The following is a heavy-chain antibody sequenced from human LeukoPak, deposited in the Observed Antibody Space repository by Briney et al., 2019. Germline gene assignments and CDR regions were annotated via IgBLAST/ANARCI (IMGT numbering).Heavy chain of an antibody. CDR1: GFPFSNYA. CDR2: ISFPGSFE. D-gene: IGHD1-26*01. V-gene: IGHV3-30*14. Sequence: AGRSLRLSCVASGFPFSNYAMSWVRQAPGKGLEWVAVISFPGSFEYYADSVKGRFTISADSSKSTLFLQMSSLRDEDTAVYYGAREGPLVGAKIGAFDIWGQGTMVTVSS. J-gene: IGHJ3*02. CDR3: AREGPLVGAKIGAFDI.